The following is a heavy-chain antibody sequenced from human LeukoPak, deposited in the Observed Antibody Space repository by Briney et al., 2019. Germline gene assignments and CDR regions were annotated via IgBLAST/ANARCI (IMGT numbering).Heavy chain of an antibody. D-gene: IGHD3-16*02. CDR3: ATGGVIGYFDY. Sequence: GSLRLSCAASGFTFSSYGMSWVRRAPGKGLEWVSYISSRSATIYYADSVKGRFTISRDNAKNSLYLQMNSLRAEDTAVYYCATGGVIGYFDYWGQGTLVTVSS. V-gene: IGHV3-48*01. CDR1: GFTFSSYG. J-gene: IGHJ4*02. CDR2: ISSRSATI.